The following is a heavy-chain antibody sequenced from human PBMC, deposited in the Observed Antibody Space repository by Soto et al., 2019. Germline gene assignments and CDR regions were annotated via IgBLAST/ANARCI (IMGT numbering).Heavy chain of an antibody. CDR3: ARENVRIVGATTGYYYYGMDV. D-gene: IGHD1-26*01. Sequence: SSVKVSCNASGGTFSSYAISWVRQAPGQGLEWMGGIIPIFGTANYAQKFQGRVTITADKSTSTAYMELSSLRSEDTAVYYCARENVRIVGATTGYYYYGMDVWGQGTTVTVSS. CDR2: IIPIFGTA. V-gene: IGHV1-69*06. CDR1: GGTFSSYA. J-gene: IGHJ6*02.